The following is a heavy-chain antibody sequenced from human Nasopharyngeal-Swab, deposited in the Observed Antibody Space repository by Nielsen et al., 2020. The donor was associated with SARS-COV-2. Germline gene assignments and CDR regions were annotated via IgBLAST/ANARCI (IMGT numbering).Heavy chain of an antibody. V-gene: IGHV4-39*01. CDR3: ARRSDWFDP. Sequence: SETLSLTCTVSGGSISSSSYYWGWIRQPPGKELEWIGSIYYSGSTYYNPSLKSRVTISVDTSKNQFSLKLSSVTAADTAVYYCARRSDWFDPWGQGTLVTVSS. J-gene: IGHJ5*02. CDR2: IYYSGST. CDR1: GGSISSSSYY.